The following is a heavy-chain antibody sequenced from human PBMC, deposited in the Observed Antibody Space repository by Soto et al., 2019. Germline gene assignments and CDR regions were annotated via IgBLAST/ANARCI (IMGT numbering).Heavy chain of an antibody. CDR2: IDRISSRT. CDR1: GLTFDTYA. D-gene: IGHD2-8*01. Sequence: LRLSCAVSGLTFDTYAMSWVRQAPGKGLEWVSTIDRISSRTHYADSVKGRFTISRDNSKNTLYLQTNSLRVEDKAVYYCAKGPLGYSHHGLFYQNSDYWGQGTLVTVSS. V-gene: IGHV3-23*05. J-gene: IGHJ4*02. CDR3: AKGPLGYSHHGLFYQNSDY.